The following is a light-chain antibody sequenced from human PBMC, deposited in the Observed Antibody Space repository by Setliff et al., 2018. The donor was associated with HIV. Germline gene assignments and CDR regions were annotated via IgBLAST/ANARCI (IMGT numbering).Light chain of an antibody. J-gene: IGLJ2*01. CDR2: DVS. CDR3: CSYAGSYTLEI. V-gene: IGLV2-11*01. Sequence: QSALTQPRSVSGSPGQSVTISCTGTSSDVGIYSYVSWYQHHPGKGPKLVIYDVSKRPSGVPDRFSGSKSGNTASLTISGLQAEDEADYYCCSYAGSYTLEIFGGGTKVTVL. CDR1: SSDVGIYSY.